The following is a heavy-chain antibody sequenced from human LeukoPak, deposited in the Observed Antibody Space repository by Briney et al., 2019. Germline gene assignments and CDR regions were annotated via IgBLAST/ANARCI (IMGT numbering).Heavy chain of an antibody. Sequence: WASVKVSCKASGYTFTSYGISWVRQAPGQGLEWMGWISAYNGNTNYAQKLQGRATMTTDTSTNTAYIELRSLRFDDTAVYYCARDFAWGSGGAPIDDNWLDPWGQGTLVTVSS. J-gene: IGHJ5*02. CDR1: GYTFTSYG. CDR3: ARDFAWGSGGAPIDDNWLDP. V-gene: IGHV1-18*01. CDR2: ISAYNGNT. D-gene: IGHD7-27*01.